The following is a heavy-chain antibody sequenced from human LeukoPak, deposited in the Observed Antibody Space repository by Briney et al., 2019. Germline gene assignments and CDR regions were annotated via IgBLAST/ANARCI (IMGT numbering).Heavy chain of an antibody. CDR1: GFTFSGYS. J-gene: IGHJ2*01. V-gene: IGHV3-21*01. CDR2: ISSSTYI. CDR3: AREPHSGSYQSYWYFDL. Sequence: GGSLRLSCAASGFTFSGYSMNWVRQGPGKGLEWVSSISSSTYIYYADSVKGRFTISRDNAKNSLYLQMNSLRAEDTAVYYCAREPHSGSYQSYWYFDLWGRGTLVTVSS. D-gene: IGHD1-26*01.